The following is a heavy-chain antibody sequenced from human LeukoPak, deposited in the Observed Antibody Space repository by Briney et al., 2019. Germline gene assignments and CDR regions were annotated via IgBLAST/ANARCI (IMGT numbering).Heavy chain of an antibody. V-gene: IGHV5-51*01. CDR3: ARAGDYGDYNNWFDP. J-gene: IGHJ5*02. Sequence: GESLKISCKGSGSRFTSYWIGWVRQMPGKGLEWMGIIYPGDSDTRYSPSFQGQVTISADKSISTAYLQWSSLKASDTAMYYCARAGDYGDYNNWFDPWGQGTLVTVSS. CDR2: IYPGDSDT. D-gene: IGHD4-17*01. CDR1: GSRFTSYW.